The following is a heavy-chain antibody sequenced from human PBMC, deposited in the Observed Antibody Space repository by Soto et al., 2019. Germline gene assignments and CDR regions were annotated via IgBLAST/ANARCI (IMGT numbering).Heavy chain of an antibody. D-gene: IGHD3-22*01. CDR3: AKASYYDSSGYFDY. V-gene: IGHV3-23*01. Sequence: GGSLRLSCVASGFTFTAYAMGWVRQAPGKGLEWVSVIGGSGGTTYYADSVKGRFTISRDNSKNTQYLQMNSLRPEDTAVFYCAKASYYDSSGYFDYWGQGTLVTVSS. J-gene: IGHJ4*02. CDR2: IGGSGGTT. CDR1: GFTFTAYA.